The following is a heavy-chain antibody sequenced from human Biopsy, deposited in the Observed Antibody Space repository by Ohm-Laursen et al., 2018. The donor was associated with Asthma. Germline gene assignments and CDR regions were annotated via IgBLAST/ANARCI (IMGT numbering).Heavy chain of an antibody. V-gene: IGHV1-69*01. CDR2: LMTVFGKT. J-gene: IGHJ6*02. CDR3: ARCQVGYSSGWSLLLKKIYYSGMDV. D-gene: IGHD6-19*01. Sequence: SSVKVSCKSPGGTFSNFAISWVRQAPGQGLEWLGGLMTVFGKTNYAQKFQGRVTITADESTSTAYMEVTSLRSEDTAIYYCARCQVGYSSGWSLLLKKIYYSGMDVWGQGNAVTVSS. CDR1: GGTFSNFA.